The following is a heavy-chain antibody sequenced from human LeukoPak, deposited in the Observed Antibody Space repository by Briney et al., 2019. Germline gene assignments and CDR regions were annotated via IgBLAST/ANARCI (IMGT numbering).Heavy chain of an antibody. V-gene: IGHV1-69*04. CDR1: GGTFSSYA. CDR2: IIPILGIT. Sequence: GSSVKVSCKASGGTFSSYAISWVRQAPGQGLEWMGRIIPILGITNYAQKFQGRVTITADKSTSTVYMELSSLRSEDTAVYYCARDGKQLEANFDYWGQGTLVTVSS. D-gene: IGHD1-1*01. J-gene: IGHJ4*02. CDR3: ARDGKQLEANFDY.